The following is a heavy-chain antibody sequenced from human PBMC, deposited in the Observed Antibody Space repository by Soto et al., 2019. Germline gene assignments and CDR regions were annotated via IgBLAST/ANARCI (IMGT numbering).Heavy chain of an antibody. Sequence: SGTLSLTCAVSGGSVSSGSYYWSWIRPPPGKGLEWIGYIYYSGSTNYNPSLKSRVTISVDTSKNQFSLKLSSVTAADTAVYYCAREAFCGGDCHKIDYWGQGTPVTSPQ. J-gene: IGHJ4*02. V-gene: IGHV4-61*01. CDR3: AREAFCGGDCHKIDY. CDR1: GGSVSSGSYY. CDR2: IYYSGST. D-gene: IGHD2-21*02.